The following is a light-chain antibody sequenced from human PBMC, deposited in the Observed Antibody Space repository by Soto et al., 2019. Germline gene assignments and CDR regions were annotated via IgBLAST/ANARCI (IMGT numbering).Light chain of an antibody. CDR2: GAS. Sequence: EIVLTQSPGTLSLSPGERDTLSCRASQSVSSSYLAWYQQKPGQAPRLLIYGASSRATGIPDRFSGSGSGTDLTLTISRLEPEDFAVYYCQQYGSSTWTFGQGTKVDIK. CDR3: QQYGSSTWT. V-gene: IGKV3-20*01. CDR1: QSVSSSY. J-gene: IGKJ1*01.